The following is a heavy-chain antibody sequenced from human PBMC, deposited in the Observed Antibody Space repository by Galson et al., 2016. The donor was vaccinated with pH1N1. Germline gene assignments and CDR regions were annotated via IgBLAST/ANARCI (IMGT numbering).Heavy chain of an antibody. CDR2: IYWDDSE. CDR1: GFSLSASGEA. J-gene: IGHJ3*02. V-gene: IGHV2-5*02. CDR3: VHSDNSVMEEAAFDIFDI. D-gene: IGHD3-16*01. Sequence: PALVKPTQTLTLTCAFSGFSLSASGEAVGWLRQPPGKAPEWLAMIYWDDSERYSQSLKDRLTISKDSTKRHVVLTMTDMDPEDTSTYYCVHSDNSVMEEAAFDIFDIGGQGAAVHVSS.